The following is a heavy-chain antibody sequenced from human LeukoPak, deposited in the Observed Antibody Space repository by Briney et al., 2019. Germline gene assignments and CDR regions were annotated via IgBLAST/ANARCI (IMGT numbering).Heavy chain of an antibody. CDR2: FDPEDGET. Sequence: ASVKVSCKVSGSTLTELSMHWVRQAPGKGLEWMGGFDPEDGETIYAQKFQGRVTMTEDTSTDTAYMELSSLRSEDTAVYYCATARRVVRYNWFDPWGQGTLVTVSS. V-gene: IGHV1-24*01. CDR3: ATARRVVRYNWFDP. J-gene: IGHJ5*02. CDR1: GSTLTELS. D-gene: IGHD3-22*01.